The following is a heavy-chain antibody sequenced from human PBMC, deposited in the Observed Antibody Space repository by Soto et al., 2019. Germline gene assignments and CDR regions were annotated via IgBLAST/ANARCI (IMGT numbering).Heavy chain of an antibody. V-gene: IGHV1-8*02. Sequence: RASVKVSCKASGCNFNTFDIYWVRQATGHGLEWMGWTNPNSGNTGYAQELRGRVTMTRNTSNTTAYMELTSLTSDDTGVYYCAGGNFRYWGQGTLVTVSS. CDR1: GCNFNTFD. J-gene: IGHJ4*02. CDR3: AGGNFRY. CDR2: TNPNSGNT.